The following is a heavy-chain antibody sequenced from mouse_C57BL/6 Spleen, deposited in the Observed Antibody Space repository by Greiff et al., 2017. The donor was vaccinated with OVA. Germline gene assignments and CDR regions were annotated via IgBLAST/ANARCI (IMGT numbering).Heavy chain of an antibody. Sequence: VQLQQPGAELVKPGASVKLSCKASGYTFTSYWMQWVKQRPGQGLEWIGEIDPSDSYTNYNQKFKGKATLTVDTSSSTAYMQLSSLTSEDSAVYYCARRTTYGSSPYWGQGTTLTVSS. J-gene: IGHJ2*01. D-gene: IGHD1-1*01. V-gene: IGHV1-50*01. CDR3: ARRTTYGSSPY. CDR2: IDPSDSYT. CDR1: GYTFTSYW.